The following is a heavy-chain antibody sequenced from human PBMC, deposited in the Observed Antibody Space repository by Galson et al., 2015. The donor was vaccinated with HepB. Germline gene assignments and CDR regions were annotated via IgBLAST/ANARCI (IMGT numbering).Heavy chain of an antibody. D-gene: IGHD2-15*01. CDR3: GRDINPRQHGQVALRY. Sequence: SLRLSCAASGFTFSSYGMHWVRQAPGKGLEWVEVIWYDGSNKYYEDYVKGRLTISRDNSKNTLYLQMNRLRAEDTAVYYCGRDINPRQHGQVALRYWGQGTQVTVSS. J-gene: IGHJ4*02. CDR2: IWYDGSNK. V-gene: IGHV3-33*08. CDR1: GFTFSSYG.